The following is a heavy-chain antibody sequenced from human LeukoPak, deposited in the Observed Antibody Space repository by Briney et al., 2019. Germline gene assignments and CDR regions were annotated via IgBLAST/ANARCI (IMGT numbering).Heavy chain of an antibody. CDR2: VNFQGST. Sequence: NPSETLSLTCGVSGGSITNANYWTWVRQPPGKGLEWIGEVNFQGSTNYNPSLMGRVAISVDTSENHISLQLTSVTAADTAVYYCAREGGPYRPLDYSGQGTLVTVSS. J-gene: IGHJ4*02. CDR3: AREGGPYRPLDY. CDR1: GGSITNANY. V-gene: IGHV4-4*02.